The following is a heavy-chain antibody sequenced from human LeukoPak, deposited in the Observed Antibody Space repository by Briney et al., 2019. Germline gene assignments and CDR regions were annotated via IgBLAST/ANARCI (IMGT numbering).Heavy chain of an antibody. V-gene: IGHV3-15*07. CDR1: GFTFINTW. CDR2: IKSEIDGGAT. Sequence: GGSLRLSCAASGFTFINTWMNWVRQAPGKGLEWVGRIKSEIDGGATDYAAPVQGRFTISRDDSQATLYLQMNSLKTEDTAVYYCTTGGSVIVAGTRACDIWGQGTMVTVSS. D-gene: IGHD5-12*01. CDR3: TTGGSVIVAGTRACDI. J-gene: IGHJ3*02.